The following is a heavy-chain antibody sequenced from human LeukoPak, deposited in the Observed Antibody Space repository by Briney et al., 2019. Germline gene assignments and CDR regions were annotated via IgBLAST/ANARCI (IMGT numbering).Heavy chain of an antibody. V-gene: IGHV4-39*01. CDR1: GGSISSSSYY. CDR2: IYYSRST. D-gene: IGHD3-3*01. Sequence: SETLSLTCTVSGGSISSSSYYWGCIRQPPGKGLECIGSIYYSRSTYYNPSLKSRVTISVDTSKNQFSLKLSSVTAADTAVYYCARTIFGVVISQRYYFDYWGQGTLVTVSS. CDR3: ARTIFGVVISQRYYFDY. J-gene: IGHJ4*02.